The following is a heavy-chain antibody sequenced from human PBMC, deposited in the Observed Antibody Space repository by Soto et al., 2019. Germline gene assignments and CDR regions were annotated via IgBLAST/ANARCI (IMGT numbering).Heavy chain of an antibody. CDR3: ARMTTVTMGSYYYYYYGMDV. CDR1: GGSFSGYY. J-gene: IGHJ6*02. V-gene: IGHV4-34*01. D-gene: IGHD4-17*01. Sequence: SETLSLTCAVYGGSFSGYYWSWIRQPPGKGLEWIGEINHSGSTNYNPSLKSRVTISVDTSKSQFSLKLSSVTAADTAVYYCARMTTVTMGSYYYYYYGMDVWGQGTTVTVSS. CDR2: INHSGST.